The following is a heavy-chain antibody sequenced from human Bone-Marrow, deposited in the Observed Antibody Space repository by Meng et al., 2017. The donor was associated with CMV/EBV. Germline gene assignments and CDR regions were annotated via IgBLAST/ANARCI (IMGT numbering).Heavy chain of an antibody. CDR2: IIPLLDIA. Sequence: AGGTFSSYARSWVRQAPGQGLEWRGGIIPLLDIANYAQKFQGRVTITADKSTSTAYMELSSLRSDDTAVYYWARDLDWRPYGGNLGYWGQGTLVTVSS. CDR3: ARDLDWRPYGGNLGY. D-gene: IGHD4-23*01. V-gene: IGHV1-69*10. J-gene: IGHJ4*02. CDR1: GGTFSSYA.